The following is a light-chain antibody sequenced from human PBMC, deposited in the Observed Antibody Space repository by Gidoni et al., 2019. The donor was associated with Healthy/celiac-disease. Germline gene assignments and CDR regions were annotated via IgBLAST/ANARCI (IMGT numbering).Light chain of an antibody. CDR2: LGS. CDR3: MQALQTPPCS. J-gene: IGKJ2*04. Sequence: DIVMTQSPRSLPVTPGVPASISCRSSQSLLHSNGYNYLDWYLQKPGQSPQLLIYLGSNRASGVPDRFSGSGSGTDFTLKISRVEAEDVGVYYCMQALQTPPCSFGQGTKLEIK. V-gene: IGKV2-28*01. CDR1: QSLLHSNGYNY.